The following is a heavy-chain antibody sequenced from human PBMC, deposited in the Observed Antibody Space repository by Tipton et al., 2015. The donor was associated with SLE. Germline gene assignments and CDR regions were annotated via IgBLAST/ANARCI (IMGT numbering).Heavy chain of an antibody. V-gene: IGHV4-39*07. D-gene: IGHD4-23*01. CDR1: NGSITSLYDY. CDR3: ARGGTGDGRNPFDP. Sequence: TLSLTCTVSNGSITSLYDYWGWVRQPPGKGLEWLGSVFYGGRYYYNASLRSRVTISVDTVKNQFSLNLRSVTAADTAVYYCARGGTGDGRNPFDPWGQGTLVTVSS. CDR2: VFYGGRY. J-gene: IGHJ5*02.